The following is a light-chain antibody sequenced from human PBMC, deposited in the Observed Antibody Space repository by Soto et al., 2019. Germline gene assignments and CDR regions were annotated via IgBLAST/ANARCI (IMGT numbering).Light chain of an antibody. CDR2: GAS. J-gene: IGKJ1*01. CDR1: QSLSSTY. V-gene: IGKV3-20*01. CDR3: QQYGSSPLT. Sequence: EIVLTQSPGTLSLSPGERATLSCRASQSLSSTYLAWYQQKPGQAPRLHIYGASNRATGIPDRFSGSGSGTDFTLTINRLEPEDFAVYYCQQYGSSPLTFGQGTKVEIK.